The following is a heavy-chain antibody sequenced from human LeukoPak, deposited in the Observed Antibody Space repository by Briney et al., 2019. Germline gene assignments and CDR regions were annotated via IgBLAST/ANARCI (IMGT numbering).Heavy chain of an antibody. CDR3: VLGHYGGLFDN. J-gene: IGHJ4*02. CDR2: IRSSYAI. D-gene: IGHD4-23*01. Sequence: PGGSLRLSCAASGFTFTAFTINWVRQAPGKGLEWVSSIRSSYAIYFADSVKGRFTIARDNSQNTLFVQMNSLRVEDTAVYYCVLGHYGGLFDNWGQGALVTVSS. CDR1: GFTFTAFT. V-gene: IGHV3-69-1*01.